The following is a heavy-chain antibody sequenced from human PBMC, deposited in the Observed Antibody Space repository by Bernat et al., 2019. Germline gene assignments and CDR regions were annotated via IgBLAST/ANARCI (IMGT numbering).Heavy chain of an antibody. D-gene: IGHD4-4*01. Sequence: QVQLQESGPGLVKPSETLSLTCTVSGGSISSYYWSWIRQPPGKGLEWIGYIYYSGSTNYNPSLKSRVTISVDTSQNQFSLKLSSVTAADTAVYYCARSPSYSNYRVATNPTFDYWGQGTLVTVSS. CDR1: GGSISSYY. J-gene: IGHJ4*02. CDR2: IYYSGST. CDR3: ARSPSYSNYRVATNPTFDY. V-gene: IGHV4-59*08.